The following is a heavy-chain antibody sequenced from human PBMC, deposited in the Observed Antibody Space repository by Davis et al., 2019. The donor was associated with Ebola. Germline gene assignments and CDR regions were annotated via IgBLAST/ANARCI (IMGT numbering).Heavy chain of an antibody. Sequence: SETLSLTCTVSGGAISRTIYHRGCSGQPPGKGLEWIGSIYYSGITYCKPSLKSRVTISVDTSKNQFSLKLSSVTAADTAVYYCASGSYFRGSSGYLGYWGQGSLVTVSS. D-gene: IGHD3-22*01. CDR3: ASGSYFRGSSGYLGY. CDR2: IYYSGIT. J-gene: IGHJ4*02. CDR1: GGAISRTIYH. V-gene: IGHV4-39*01.